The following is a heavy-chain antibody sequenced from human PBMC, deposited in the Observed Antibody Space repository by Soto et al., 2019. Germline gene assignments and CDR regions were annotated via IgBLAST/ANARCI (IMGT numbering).Heavy chain of an antibody. CDR2: ITDTVTT. J-gene: IGHJ1*01. CDR3: ARVDDYSACTYLLDY. V-gene: IGHV4-59*01. Sequence: SETLSLTCTLSGASMGTYYWIWNRQSPGRGLEWIAYITDTVTTNYSPSLRSRVTISPEPSKTQFSLTLSSVTAAATAVCSCARVDDYSACTYLLDYWDPGTLSTSPQ. D-gene: IGHD4-17*01. CDR1: GASMGTYY.